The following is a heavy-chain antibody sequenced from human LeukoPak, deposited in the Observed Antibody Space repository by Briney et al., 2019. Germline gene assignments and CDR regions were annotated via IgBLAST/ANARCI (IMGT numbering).Heavy chain of an antibody. D-gene: IGHD3-3*01. J-gene: IGHJ4*02. CDR3: AREDTIFGVVIDY. CDR2: IYTSGST. Sequence: SQTLSLTCTVSGSSISSGSYYWSWIRQPAGKGLEWIGRIYTSGSTNYNPSLKSRVTISVDTSKNQFSLKLSSVTAADTAVYYCAREDTIFGVVIDYWGQGTLVTVSS. CDR1: GSSISSGSYY. V-gene: IGHV4-61*02.